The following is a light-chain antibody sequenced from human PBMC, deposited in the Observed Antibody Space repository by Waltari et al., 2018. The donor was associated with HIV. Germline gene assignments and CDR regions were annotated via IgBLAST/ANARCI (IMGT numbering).Light chain of an antibody. V-gene: IGKV3-20*01. CDR3: HQYAASPRT. J-gene: IGKJ2*01. Sequence: EIVLTQSTGTLSLSPGEGATLSCRASQTVTSSHLAWYQQRPGQAPRLLIYDASNRPTGIPGRFSGSGSGTDFTLTISRLEPEDFAVYYCHQYAASPRTFGQGTKVEIK. CDR1: QTVTSSH. CDR2: DAS.